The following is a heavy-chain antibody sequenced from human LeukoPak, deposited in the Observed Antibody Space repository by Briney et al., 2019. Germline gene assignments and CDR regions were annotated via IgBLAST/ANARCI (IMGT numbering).Heavy chain of an antibody. CDR1: DDSITMYY. CDR3: ARGRVSSSTWYSTYYYYFYMDV. CDR2: VDHTGST. D-gene: IGHD1-1*01. Sequence: PSETLSLTCSVSDDSITMYYWTWIRQPPGKGLEWIGYVDHTGSTNFNPSLNGRVSISRDTTKNLFSLRLRSVTAADTAVYFCARGRVSSSTWYSTYYYYFYMDVWGKGNTVTVSS. J-gene: IGHJ6*03. V-gene: IGHV4-59*01.